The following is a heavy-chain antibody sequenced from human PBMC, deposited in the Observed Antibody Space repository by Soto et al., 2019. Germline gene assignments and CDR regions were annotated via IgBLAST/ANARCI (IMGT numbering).Heavy chain of an antibody. D-gene: IGHD1-26*01. Sequence: GASLRLSCAASGFTFSIYAMSWVRHAPGKGLEWVSTIGGSGVGTSYADFVRGRFTISRDDSRSTLCLQLNSLRAENTAVYSCARYMGATETLFDYWGQGTLVTVSS. CDR3: ARYMGATETLFDY. CDR2: IGGSGVGT. V-gene: IGHV3-23*01. J-gene: IGHJ4*02. CDR1: GFTFSIYA.